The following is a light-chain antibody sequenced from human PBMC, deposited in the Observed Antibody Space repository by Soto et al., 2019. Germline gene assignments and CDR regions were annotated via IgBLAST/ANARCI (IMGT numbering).Light chain of an antibody. CDR1: QSISSY. CDR3: QQSYSTPS. J-gene: IGKJ4*01. CDR2: AAS. V-gene: IGKV1-39*01. Sequence: DIQMTQSPSFLSAPVGDRVTLTCRASQSISSYLNWYQQKPGKAPKLLIYAASSLQSGVPSRFSGSGSGTDFTLTISSLQPEDFATYYCQQSYSTPSVGGVTKVDIK.